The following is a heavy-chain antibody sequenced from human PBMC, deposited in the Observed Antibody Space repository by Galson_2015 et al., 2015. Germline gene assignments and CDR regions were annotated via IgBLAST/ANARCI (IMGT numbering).Heavy chain of an antibody. CDR3: ANRIAVAVDAFDI. D-gene: IGHD6-19*01. V-gene: IGHV3-30*18. Sequence: SLRLSCAASGFTFSSYGMHWVRQAPGKGLEWVAVISYDGSNKYYADSVKGRFTISRDNSKNTLYLQMNSLRAEDTAVYYCANRIAVAVDAFDIWGQGTMVTVSS. CDR1: GFTFSSYG. CDR2: ISYDGSNK. J-gene: IGHJ3*02.